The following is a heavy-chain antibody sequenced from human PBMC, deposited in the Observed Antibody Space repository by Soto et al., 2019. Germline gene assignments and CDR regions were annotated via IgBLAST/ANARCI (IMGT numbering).Heavy chain of an antibody. CDR3: ASDRQSEIVAMLAANGMDV. V-gene: IGHV4-30-4*01. J-gene: IGHJ6*02. CDR1: GGSINSDDSY. Sequence: QVQLQESGPGLVKPSQTLSLTCTVSGGSINSDDSYWSWLRQPPGRGLEWIGYIYDNETTYYNTSLKSRVTISVATSKNQFSLNLKSVTAADTAVYYCASDRQSEIVAMLAANGMDVWGQGTTVIVSS. CDR2: IYDNETT. D-gene: IGHD3-22*01.